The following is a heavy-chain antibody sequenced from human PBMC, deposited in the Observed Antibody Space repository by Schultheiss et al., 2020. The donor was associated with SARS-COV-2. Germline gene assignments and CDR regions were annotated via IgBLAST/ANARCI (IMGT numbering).Heavy chain of an antibody. Sequence: SETLSLTCTVSGASINTYYWSLIRQSAGKGLEWIGRIYPNGATNYNPSLKSRVSMSVDTSRNQFSLKLRSVTAADTAVYYCARGVRDGYATTPFDYWGQGTLVTVSS. D-gene: IGHD5-24*01. CDR3: ARGVRDGYATTPFDY. CDR1: GASINTYY. J-gene: IGHJ4*02. CDR2: IYPNGAT. V-gene: IGHV4-4*07.